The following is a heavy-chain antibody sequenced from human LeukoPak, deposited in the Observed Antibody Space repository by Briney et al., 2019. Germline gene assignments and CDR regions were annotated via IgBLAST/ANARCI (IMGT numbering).Heavy chain of an antibody. CDR1: GYTFTTYV. V-gene: IGHV1-69*04. D-gene: IGHD2-2*01. CDR2: FIPILGIA. CDR3: ARMGCSSTSCHPYYYYYMDV. J-gene: IGHJ6*03. Sequence: SVKVSCKASGYTFTTYVISWVRQAPGQGLEWMGRFIPILGIAKYAQKFHGRVTITADKSTSTAYMELSSLRSEHTAMYCCARMGCSSTSCHPYYYYYMDVWGKGTTVTVSS.